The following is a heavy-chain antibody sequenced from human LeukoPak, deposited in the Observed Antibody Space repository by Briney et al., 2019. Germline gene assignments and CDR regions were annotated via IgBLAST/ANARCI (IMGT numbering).Heavy chain of an antibody. Sequence: ASVKVSCKASGYTFTGYYMHWVRQAPGQGLEWMGWINPNSGGTNYAQKFQGRVTMTRDTSISTAYMELSRLRSDDTAVYYCARDMIVAPGDDYWGQGTLVTVSS. J-gene: IGHJ4*02. CDR2: INPNSGGT. CDR3: ARDMIVAPGDDY. CDR1: GYTFTGYY. V-gene: IGHV1-2*02. D-gene: IGHD3-22*01.